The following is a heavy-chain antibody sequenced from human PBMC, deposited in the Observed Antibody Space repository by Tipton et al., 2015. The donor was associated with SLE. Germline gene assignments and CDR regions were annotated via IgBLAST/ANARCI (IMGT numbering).Heavy chain of an antibody. V-gene: IGHV4-59*12. D-gene: IGHD1-1*01. CDR1: GGSINNYY. CDR2: ICYSGTT. J-gene: IGHJ4*02. Sequence: GLVKPSETLSLICTVSGGSINNYYWSWIRQPPGKGLEWIAYICYSGTTNYNPSLKSRVTISLDTSKSQFSLKLSSVTAADTAVYYCAREDGRTETTFGYWGQGTLVTVSS. CDR3: AREDGRTETTFGY.